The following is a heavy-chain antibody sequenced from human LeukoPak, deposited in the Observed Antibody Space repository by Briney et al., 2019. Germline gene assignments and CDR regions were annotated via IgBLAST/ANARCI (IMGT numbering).Heavy chain of an antibody. Sequence: ASVKVSCKASGCTFTSYDIHWVRQATGQGLEWMGWMNPNSGDTGYAQKFQGRVTFTRNTAINTAYMELSSLRSEDTAVYYCAFSGYNYYYYMDVWGKGTTVTVSS. V-gene: IGHV1-8*03. CDR1: GCTFTSYD. J-gene: IGHJ6*03. CDR3: AFSGYNYYYYMDV. CDR2: MNPNSGDT. D-gene: IGHD1-26*01.